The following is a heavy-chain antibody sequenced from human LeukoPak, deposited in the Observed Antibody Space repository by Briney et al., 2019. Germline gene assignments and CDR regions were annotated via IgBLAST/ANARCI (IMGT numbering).Heavy chain of an antibody. CDR1: GFTFSSYG. V-gene: IGHV3-30*18. CDR2: ISYDGSNK. Sequence: GGSLRLPCAASGFTFSSYGMHWVRQAPGKGLEWVAVISYDGSNKYYADSVKGRFTISRDNSKNALYPQMNSLRAEDTAVYYCAKGYDFWSGYCDYWGQGTLVTVSS. J-gene: IGHJ4*02. D-gene: IGHD3-3*01. CDR3: AKGYDFWSGYCDY.